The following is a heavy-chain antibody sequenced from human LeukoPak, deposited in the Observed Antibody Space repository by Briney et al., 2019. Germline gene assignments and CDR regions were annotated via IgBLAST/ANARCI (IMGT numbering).Heavy chain of an antibody. CDR3: AKDIRSGWYSAYLQS. CDR2: ISWNGDST. CDR1: GFNFDIDA. J-gene: IGHJ1*01. D-gene: IGHD6-19*01. V-gene: IGHV3-9*01. Sequence: RAGGSLRLSCAASGFNFDIDAMHWVRQAPGKGLEWVSGISWNGDSTGYADSVKGRFTISRDNANNFLYLQMNSLRVEDTALYYCAKDIRSGWYSAYLQSWGQGTLVTVSS.